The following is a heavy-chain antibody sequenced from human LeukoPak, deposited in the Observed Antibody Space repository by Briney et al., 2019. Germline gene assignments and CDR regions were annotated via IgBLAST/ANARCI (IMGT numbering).Heavy chain of an antibody. J-gene: IGHJ4*02. V-gene: IGHV3-53*01. CDR2: IYSGGST. CDR1: GFTVSSNY. D-gene: IGHD3-10*01. CDR3: AKKGYAGSGTHSYYFDY. Sequence: PGGSLRLSCAASGFTVSSNYMSWVRQAPGKGLEWVSVIYSGGSTYYVDSVKGRFTISRDNSKNTLYLQMNSLRAEDTAVYYCAKKGYAGSGTHSYYFDYWGQGTLVTVSS.